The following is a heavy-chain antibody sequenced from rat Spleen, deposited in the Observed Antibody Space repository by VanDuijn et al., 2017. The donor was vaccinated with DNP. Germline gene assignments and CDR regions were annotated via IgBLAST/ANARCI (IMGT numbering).Heavy chain of an antibody. V-gene: IGHV5S13*01. CDR1: GFTFSSYD. D-gene: IGHD5-1*01. Sequence: EVQLVESGGGLVQPGRSLKLSCVASGFTFSSYDMAWVRQAPSKGLEWVASVNTGGGITYYRDSVKGRFTLSRDNAKNTQYLQMDSLKSEDTATYYCVTQTGSYFDYWGQGVTVTVSS. CDR2: VNTGGGIT. J-gene: IGHJ2*01. CDR3: VTQTGSYFDY.